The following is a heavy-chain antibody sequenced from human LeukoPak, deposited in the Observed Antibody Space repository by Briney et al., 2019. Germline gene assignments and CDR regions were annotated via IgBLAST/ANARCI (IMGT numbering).Heavy chain of an antibody. CDR3: ARQVVGSIAARDYYFDY. V-gene: IGHV5-51*01. J-gene: IGHJ4*02. CDR1: GYSFTSYW. Sequence: ESLKISCKGSGYSFTSYWIGWVRQMPGKGLEWMGIIYPGDSDTRYSPSFQGQVTISADKSISTAYLQWSSLKASDTAMYYCARQVVGSIAARDYYFDYWGQGTLVTVSS. CDR2: IYPGDSDT. D-gene: IGHD6-6*01.